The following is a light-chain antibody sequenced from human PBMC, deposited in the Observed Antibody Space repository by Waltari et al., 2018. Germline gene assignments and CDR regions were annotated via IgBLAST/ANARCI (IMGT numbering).Light chain of an antibody. CDR2: GAS. CDR1: QSVSSK. V-gene: IGKV3-15*01. CDR3: QQYSDWWT. Sequence: EILLTQSPATLSLSPGERATLSCRASQSVSSKLAWYHQKPGQAPRLLIYGASSRATDIQDRFSGSGSGTDFTLTISSLEPEDFAVYFCQQYSDWWTFGQGTKVEIK. J-gene: IGKJ1*01.